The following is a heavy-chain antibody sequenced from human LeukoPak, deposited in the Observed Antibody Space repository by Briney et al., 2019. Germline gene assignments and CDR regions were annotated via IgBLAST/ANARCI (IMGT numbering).Heavy chain of an antibody. CDR1: GFTFSSYG. D-gene: IGHD6-19*01. V-gene: IGHV3-30*03. J-gene: IGHJ6*02. CDR3: ARDGGGGSSGWWRYYYGMDV. CDR2: ISYDGSNK. Sequence: GGSLRLSCAASGFTFSSYGMHWVRQAPGKGLEWVAVISYDGSNKYYADSVKGRFTISRDNSKNTLYLQMNSLRAEDTAVYYCARDGGGGSSGWWRYYYGMDVWGQGTTVTVSS.